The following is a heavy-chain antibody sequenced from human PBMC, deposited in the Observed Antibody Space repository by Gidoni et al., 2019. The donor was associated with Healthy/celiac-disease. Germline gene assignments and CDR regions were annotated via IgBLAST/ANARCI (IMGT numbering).Heavy chain of an antibody. Sequence: QVQLVQSGAEVKKPGASVKVSCKASGYTFTSYYMHWVRQAPGQGLEWMGIINPSGGSTSYAQKFQGRVTMTRDTSTSTVYMELSSLRSEDTAVYYCAIPASWGYYYEDAFDIWGQGTMVTVSS. CDR2: INPSGGST. V-gene: IGHV1-46*01. CDR3: AIPASWGYYYEDAFDI. CDR1: GYTFTSYY. J-gene: IGHJ3*02. D-gene: IGHD3-22*01.